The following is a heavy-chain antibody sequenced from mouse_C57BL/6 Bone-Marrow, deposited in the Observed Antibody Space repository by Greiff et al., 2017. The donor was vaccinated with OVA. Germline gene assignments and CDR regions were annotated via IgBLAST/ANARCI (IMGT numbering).Heavy chain of an antibody. V-gene: IGHV14-2*01. CDR1: GFNIKDYY. D-gene: IGHD4-1*01. J-gene: IGHJ3*01. CDR2: IDPEDGET. CDR3: ARSRTGTFAY. Sequence: VQLQQSGAELVKPGASVKLSCTASGFNIKDYYMHWVKQRTEQGLEWIGRIDPEDGETKYAPKLQGKATIPADTSSNTAYLKLSSLTAEDTAVYYCARSRTGTFAYWGQGTLVTVSA.